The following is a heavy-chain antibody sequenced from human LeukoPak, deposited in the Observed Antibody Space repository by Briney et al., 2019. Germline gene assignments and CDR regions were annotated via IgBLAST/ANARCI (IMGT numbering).Heavy chain of an antibody. D-gene: IGHD6-13*01. V-gene: IGHV6-1*01. J-gene: IGHJ4*02. CDR3: ARDSSRKLDY. CDR2: TYYRSKWYN. Sequence: SQTLSLTCAISGDSVSNNSAAWNWIRQSPSRGLEWLGRTYYRSKWYNDYAVSVKSRITVNTDTSKNLLSLQLNSVAPEDTAVYYCARDSSRKLDYWGQGTLVTVSS. CDR1: GDSVSNNSAA.